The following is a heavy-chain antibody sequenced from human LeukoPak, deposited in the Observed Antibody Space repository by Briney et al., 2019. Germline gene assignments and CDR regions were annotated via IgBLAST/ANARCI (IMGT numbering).Heavy chain of an antibody. V-gene: IGHV3-15*01. Sequence: GGSLRLSCAASGFTFSNAWMSWVRQAPGKGLEWVGRIKSKTDGGTTDYAAPVKGRFTISRDDSKTTLYLQMNSLKTEDTGVYFCSTVGLGYCSSTTCYDYWGQGTLVTVSS. CDR3: STVGLGYCSSTTCYDY. D-gene: IGHD2-2*01. CDR1: GFTFSNAW. J-gene: IGHJ4*02. CDR2: IKSKTDGGTT.